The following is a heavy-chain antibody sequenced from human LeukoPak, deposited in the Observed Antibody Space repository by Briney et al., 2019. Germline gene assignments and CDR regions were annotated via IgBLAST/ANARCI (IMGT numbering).Heavy chain of an antibody. Sequence: SETLSLTCTVSGGSISSGGHYWSWIRQPPGKGLEWIGYIYYSGSTYYNPSLKSRVTISVNTSKNQFSLKLSSVTAADTAVYYCARDGQDDYGMDVWGQGTTVTVSS. CDR2: IYYSGST. V-gene: IGHV4-30-4*08. CDR1: GGSISSGGHY. CDR3: ARDGQDDYGMDV. J-gene: IGHJ6*02.